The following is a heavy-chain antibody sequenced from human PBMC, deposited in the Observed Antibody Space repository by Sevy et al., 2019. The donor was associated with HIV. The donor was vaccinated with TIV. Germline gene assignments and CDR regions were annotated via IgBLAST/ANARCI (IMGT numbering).Heavy chain of an antibody. D-gene: IGHD4-17*01. Sequence: SETLSLTCTVSGGSISSGDYYWSWIRQPPGKGLEWIGNIYYSGSTYYNPSLKSRVTISVDTSKNQFSLKLSAVTAADTAVYYCARFAYGYYVLWFDPWGQGTLVTVSS. CDR1: GGSISSGDYY. J-gene: IGHJ5*02. V-gene: IGHV4-30-4*01. CDR3: ARFAYGYYVLWFDP. CDR2: IYYSGST.